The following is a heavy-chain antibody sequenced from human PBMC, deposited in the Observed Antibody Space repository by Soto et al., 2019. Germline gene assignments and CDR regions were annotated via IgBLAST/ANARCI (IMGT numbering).Heavy chain of an antibody. CDR3: DSSSLYGIEV. V-gene: IGHV4-30-4*01. CDR2: IFYSGNT. CDR1: RGSVSSGYYY. Sequence: PSETLSVSCSVSRGSVSSGYYYWSWIRQPPREGLEWIGNIFYSGNTYYSPSLKSRLIISIDTSKNQFSLKVGSGTAADTAVYYCDSSSLYGIEVGGQGTTVTV. J-gene: IGHJ6*02.